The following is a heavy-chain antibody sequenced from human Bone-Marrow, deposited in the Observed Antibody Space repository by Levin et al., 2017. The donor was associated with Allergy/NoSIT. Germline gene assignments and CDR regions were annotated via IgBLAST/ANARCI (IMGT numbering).Heavy chain of an antibody. Sequence: GGSLRLSCAASGFTFSTYWMSWVRQAPGKGLEWVANIKQDGSEKYYVDSVKGRFTISRDNAKNSLYLQMNSLRAEDTAMYYCARVYCSTTSCKGGFDYWGQGTLVTVSS. J-gene: IGHJ4*02. CDR3: ARVYCSTTSCKGGFDY. V-gene: IGHV3-7*04. D-gene: IGHD2-2*01. CDR1: GFTFSTYW. CDR2: IKQDGSEK.